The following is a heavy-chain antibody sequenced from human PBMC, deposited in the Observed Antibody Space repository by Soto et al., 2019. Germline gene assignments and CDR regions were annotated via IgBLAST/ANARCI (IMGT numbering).Heavy chain of an antibody. D-gene: IGHD5-12*01. CDR2: ISSSGTTI. CDR1: GFTFSSYE. Sequence: WGSLRISCVSSGFTFSSYEMNWVRQAPGKGLEWVSYISSSGTTIYYAGSAKGRFTISRDNAKNSLYLQMNSLRAEDTAVYYCARVIRGYDYVAYWGQGTLVTVSS. CDR3: ARVIRGYDYVAY. V-gene: IGHV3-48*03. J-gene: IGHJ4*02.